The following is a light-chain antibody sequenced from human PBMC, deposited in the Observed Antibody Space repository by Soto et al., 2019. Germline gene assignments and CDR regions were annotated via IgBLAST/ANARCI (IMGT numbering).Light chain of an antibody. Sequence: EIVMTQSPATLSVSPGERATLSCRASQSVSSNLAWYQQKPGQAPRLLIYGASTRATRIPARFSGSGSGTEFTFTITSRQSEDFAVYYCQQYNNWPPWTFGQGTKVEIK. CDR3: QQYNNWPPWT. CDR1: QSVSSN. V-gene: IGKV3-15*01. CDR2: GAS. J-gene: IGKJ1*01.